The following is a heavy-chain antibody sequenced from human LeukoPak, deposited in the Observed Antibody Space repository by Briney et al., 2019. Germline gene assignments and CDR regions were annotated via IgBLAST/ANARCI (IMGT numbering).Heavy chain of an antibody. CDR1: GGSFSGYY. V-gene: IGHV4-34*01. D-gene: IGHD1-1*01. J-gene: IGHJ4*02. CDR3: ARDVGAGTFLG. Sequence: SETLSLTCAVYGGSFSGYYWSWIRQPPGKGLEWIGEINHSGSTNYNPSLKSRVTISVDTSKNQFSLKLSSVTAADTAVYYCARDVGAGTFLGWGQGTLVTVSS. CDR2: INHSGST.